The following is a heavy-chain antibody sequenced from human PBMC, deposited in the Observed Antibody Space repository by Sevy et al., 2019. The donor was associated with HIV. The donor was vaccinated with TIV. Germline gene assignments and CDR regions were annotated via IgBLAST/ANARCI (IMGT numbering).Heavy chain of an antibody. CDR3: AREGCTKPHDY. Sequence: GGSLRLSCAASGFTFSKYSMSWVRQPPGKGLEWVSTLSFGCGEINYTDSVKGRFTISRDNSKSSVFLQMNNLRPEDAAVYYCAREGCTKPHDYWGQGTLVTVSS. D-gene: IGHD2-8*01. CDR1: GFTFSKYS. V-gene: IGHV3-23*01. J-gene: IGHJ4*02. CDR2: LSFGCGEI.